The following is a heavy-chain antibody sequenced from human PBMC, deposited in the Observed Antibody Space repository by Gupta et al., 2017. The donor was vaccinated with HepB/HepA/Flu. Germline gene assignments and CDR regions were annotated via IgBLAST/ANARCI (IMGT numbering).Heavy chain of an antibody. CDR2: IYRSWNT. CDR3: ARDSTLPTSPFDY. V-gene: IGHV4-4*07. CDR1: RGSFSRHY. Sequence: VHLQASGPGLVKPSEPLSLTCTVSRGSFSRHYRCRVRQPAGKGLEWIGRIYRSWNTNYNPSLKSRVTMSVDTSKNQFSLKLSSVTAADTAVYYCARDSTLPTSPFDYWGQGTLVTVSS. J-gene: IGHJ4*02.